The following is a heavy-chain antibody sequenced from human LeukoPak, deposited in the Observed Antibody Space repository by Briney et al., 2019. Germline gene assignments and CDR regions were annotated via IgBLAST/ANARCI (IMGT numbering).Heavy chain of an antibody. CDR1: GFTVSSNY. V-gene: IGHV3-66*01. J-gene: IGHJ3*02. Sequence: PGGSLRLSCAAPGFTVSSNYMSWVRQAPGKGLEWVSVIYSGGSTYYADSVKGRFTISRDNSKNTLYLQMNSLRAEDTAVYYCAKDTRTLDAFDIWGQGTMVTVSS. CDR2: IYSGGST. CDR3: AKDTRTLDAFDI. D-gene: IGHD1-1*01.